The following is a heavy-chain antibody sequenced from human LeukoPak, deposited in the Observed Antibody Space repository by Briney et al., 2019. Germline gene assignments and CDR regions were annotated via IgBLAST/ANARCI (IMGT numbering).Heavy chain of an antibody. Sequence: PSGTLSLTCSVSGASINTTNFYWAWIRQPPGKGLESIGSISYAGRAYFNPSLNSRVTIFVDTSNNQFSLKLSSVTAADTAVYYCARQGTMTRGGYWLDPWGQGTLVIVSS. CDR1: GASINTTNFY. CDR2: ISYAGRA. D-gene: IGHD3-10*01. CDR3: ARQGTMTRGGYWLDP. V-gene: IGHV4-39*01. J-gene: IGHJ5*02.